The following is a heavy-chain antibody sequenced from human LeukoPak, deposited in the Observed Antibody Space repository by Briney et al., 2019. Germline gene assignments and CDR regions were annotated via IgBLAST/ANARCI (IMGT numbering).Heavy chain of an antibody. D-gene: IGHD3-22*01. CDR3: ARDLPSSGYWYRDAFDI. CDR2: IANSGSTI. Sequence: GGSLRLSCAASGFTFSTYSMNWVRQAPGKGLEWISYIANSGSTIYYADSVKGRFTISRDNAKNSLFLQMNSLRVEDTAMYYCARDLPSSGYWYRDAFDIWGRGTMVTVSS. CDR1: GFTFSTYS. V-gene: IGHV3-48*04. J-gene: IGHJ3*02.